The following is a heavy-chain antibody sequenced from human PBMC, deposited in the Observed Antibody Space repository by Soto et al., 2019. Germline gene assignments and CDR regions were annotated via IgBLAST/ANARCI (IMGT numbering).Heavy chain of an antibody. CDR3: ARGPLGVVRGVISPGPFDY. CDR2: IIPIFGTA. D-gene: IGHD3-10*01. CDR1: GGTFTSYA. J-gene: IGHJ4*02. V-gene: IGHV1-69*13. Sequence: SVKVSCKASGGTFTSYAISWVRQAPGQRLEWMGGIIPIFGTANYAQKFQGRVTITADESTSTAYMELSSLRSEDTAVYYCARGPLGVVRGVISPGPFDYWGQGTLVTVSS.